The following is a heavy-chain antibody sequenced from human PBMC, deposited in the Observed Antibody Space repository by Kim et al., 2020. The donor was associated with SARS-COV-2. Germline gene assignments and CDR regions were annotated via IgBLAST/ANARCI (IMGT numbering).Heavy chain of an antibody. CDR1: GFPFSNYA. Sequence: GGSLRLSCAASGFPFSNYAMSWVRRAPGKGLEWVSSILYDGGGAYYADSVQGRFSMSRDQSKNTVYLQMDSLRAEDTAQYYCAKDIWTSSSGRLFDNWGQGTLVTVSS. CDR2: ILYDGGGA. CDR3: AKDIWTSSSGRLFDN. J-gene: IGHJ4*01. D-gene: IGHD3-3*01. V-gene: IGHV3-23*01.